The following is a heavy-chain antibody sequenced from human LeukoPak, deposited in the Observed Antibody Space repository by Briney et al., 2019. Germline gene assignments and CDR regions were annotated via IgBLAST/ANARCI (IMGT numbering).Heavy chain of an antibody. CDR2: IYYSGST. J-gene: IGHJ4*02. CDR3: TRGAGWLIDY. D-gene: IGHD3-16*01. CDR1: GGSISSYY. Sequence: SETLSLTCTVSGGSISSYYWSWIRQPPGKGLEWIGYIYYSGSTNYNPSLKSRVTISVDTSKNQFSLKLSSVTTADTAVYYCTRGAGWLIDYWGQGILVTVSS. V-gene: IGHV4-59*01.